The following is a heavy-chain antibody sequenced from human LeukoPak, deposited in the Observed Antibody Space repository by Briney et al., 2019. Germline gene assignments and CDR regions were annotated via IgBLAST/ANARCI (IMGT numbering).Heavy chain of an antibody. D-gene: IGHD3-3*01. Sequence: ASVKVSCKASGYTFTGYYIYWVRQAPGQGLDWLGWINPNSGATSYAQKFQGRVTMTRDTSINTAYMELSRLRSDDTAVYFCAGVRNDYWSGQDFFDYWGQGTLVTVSS. CDR2: INPNSGAT. J-gene: IGHJ4*02. V-gene: IGHV1-2*02. CDR3: AGVRNDYWSGQDFFDY. CDR1: GYTFTGYY.